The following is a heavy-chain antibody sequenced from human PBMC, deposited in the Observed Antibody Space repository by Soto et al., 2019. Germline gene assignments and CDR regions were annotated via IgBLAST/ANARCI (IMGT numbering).Heavy chain of an antibody. J-gene: IGHJ4*02. CDR3: AREGGSYGSPFDY. D-gene: IGHD1-26*01. Sequence: SETLSLTCTVSGGSISSGGYYWSWIRQHPGKGLEWIGYIYYSGSTYYNPSLKSRVTISVDTSKNQFSLKLSSVTAADTAVYYCAREGGSYGSPFDYWGQGTLVTVSS. V-gene: IGHV4-31*03. CDR2: IYYSGST. CDR1: GGSISSGGYY.